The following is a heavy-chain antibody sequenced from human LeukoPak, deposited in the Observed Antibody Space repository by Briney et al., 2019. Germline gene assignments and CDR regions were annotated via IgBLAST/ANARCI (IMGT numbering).Heavy chain of an antibody. CDR1: GVSISSSSHY. CDR2: IYFSGST. Sequence: PSETLSLTCTVSGVSISSSSHYWGWIRQPPGQGLEWVGSIYFSGSTYYNASLKTRVTVSVDTSRNQFSLRLTSVTAADTAVYYCASSPWGDYYFDSWGQGTLVSVSS. CDR3: ASSPWGDYYFDS. D-gene: IGHD2-21*02. J-gene: IGHJ4*02. V-gene: IGHV4-39*01.